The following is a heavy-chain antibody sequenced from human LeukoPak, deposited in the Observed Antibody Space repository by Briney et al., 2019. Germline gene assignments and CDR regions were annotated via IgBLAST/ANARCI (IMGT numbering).Heavy chain of an antibody. V-gene: IGHV3-15*01. CDR2: IKSKTDGGTT. J-gene: IGHJ4*02. CDR3: TTDWENSYGRYFDY. CDR1: GFTFSNAW. Sequence: GGSLRLSCAASGFTFSNAWMSWVRQAPGKGLEWVGRIKSKTDGGTTDYAAPVKGRFTIPRDDSKNTLYLQMNSLKTEDTAVYYCTTDWENSYGRYFDYWGQGTLVTVSS. D-gene: IGHD5-18*01.